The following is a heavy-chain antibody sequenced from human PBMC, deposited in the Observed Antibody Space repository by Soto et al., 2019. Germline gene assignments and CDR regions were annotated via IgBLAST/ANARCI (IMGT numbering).Heavy chain of an antibody. Sequence: QDQLVQSGAEVKKPGSSVKFSCKASGGTFSNYAISWVRQAPGEGLEWMGGIVPIFGPVNYAQKFQGRVRIIADESTTTAYMELSTLISEDTAVYYCARVQAVPGIDNYYGLDVWGQGTTVTVSS. CDR1: GGTFSNYA. CDR3: ARVQAVPGIDNYYGLDV. CDR2: IVPIFGPV. J-gene: IGHJ6*02. D-gene: IGHD6-19*01. V-gene: IGHV1-69*12.